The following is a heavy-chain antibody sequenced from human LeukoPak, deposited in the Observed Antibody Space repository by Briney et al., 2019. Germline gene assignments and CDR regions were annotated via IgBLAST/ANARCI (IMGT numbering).Heavy chain of an antibody. Sequence: GGSLRLSCAVSGFTFSTFWMTSVRQAPGKGLEWVSNIKRDGSETYYVASVRGRFTISRDNAKNSLYLQMNSLRAEDTAVYFCARERETYNDYWGQGTLVTVSS. CDR1: GFTFSTFW. CDR3: ARERETYNDY. J-gene: IGHJ4*02. CDR2: IKRDGSET. V-gene: IGHV3-7*01. D-gene: IGHD1-1*01.